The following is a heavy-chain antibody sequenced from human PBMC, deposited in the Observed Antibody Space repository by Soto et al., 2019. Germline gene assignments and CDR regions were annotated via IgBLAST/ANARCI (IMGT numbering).Heavy chain of an antibody. CDR1: RFPFSSFA. V-gene: IGHV3-23*01. CDR2: ISSSGSRT. J-gene: IGHJ5*01. CDR3: VKASRGSGSYSHWDS. Sequence: VQLLESGGGFIQTGGSQRLSCGASRFPFSSFAMSWVRQAPGKGLEWVSSISSSGSRTYYSDSVKGRFTISRDNSKNNVWLRMSGVRVDDTAVYYCVKASRGSGSYSHWDSWGHGTLVIVS. D-gene: IGHD3-10*01.